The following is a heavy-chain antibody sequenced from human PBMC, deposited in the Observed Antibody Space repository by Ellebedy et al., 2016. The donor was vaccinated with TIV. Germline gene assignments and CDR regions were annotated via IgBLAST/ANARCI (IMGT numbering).Heavy chain of an antibody. Sequence: GESLKISCAASGFTFNSYSMNWVRQAPGKGLEWVSSISSSSSYIYYADSVKGRFTISRDNAKNSLYLQMDSLRAEDTAVYYCAKVDPRYGVAPFDSWGQGTLVIVSS. CDR1: GFTFNSYS. D-gene: IGHD3-3*01. CDR2: ISSSSSYI. CDR3: AKVDPRYGVAPFDS. J-gene: IGHJ4*02. V-gene: IGHV3-21*01.